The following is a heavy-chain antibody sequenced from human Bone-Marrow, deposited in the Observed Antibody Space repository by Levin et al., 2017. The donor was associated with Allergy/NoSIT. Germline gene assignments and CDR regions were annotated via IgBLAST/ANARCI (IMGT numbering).Heavy chain of an antibody. CDR1: GFSFSTSP. V-gene: IGHV3-30*04. D-gene: IGHD6-6*01. Sequence: GGSLRLSCAASGFSFSTSPMHWLRQAPGKGLEWVAAISYHGSNKYYPDSVRGRFTISRDNSENTLYLQLDSLRTEDTAVYYCAREDEQLVTSGDSGMDVWGQGTTVTVSS. J-gene: IGHJ6*02. CDR3: AREDEQLVTSGDSGMDV. CDR2: ISYHGSNK.